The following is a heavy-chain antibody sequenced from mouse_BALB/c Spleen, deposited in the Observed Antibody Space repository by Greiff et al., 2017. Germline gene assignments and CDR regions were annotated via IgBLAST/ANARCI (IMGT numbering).Heavy chain of an antibody. V-gene: IGHV3-6*02. D-gene: IGHD1-1*01. CDR2: ISYDGSN. Sequence: ESGPGLVKPSQSLSLTCSVTGYSITSGYYWNWIRQFPGNKLEWMGYISYDGSNNYNPSLKNRISITRDTSKNQFFLKLNSVTTEDTATYYCARDPHYYGSSWYFEVWGAGTTVTVSS. CDR1: GYSITSGYY. J-gene: IGHJ1*01. CDR3: ARDPHYYGSSWYFEV.